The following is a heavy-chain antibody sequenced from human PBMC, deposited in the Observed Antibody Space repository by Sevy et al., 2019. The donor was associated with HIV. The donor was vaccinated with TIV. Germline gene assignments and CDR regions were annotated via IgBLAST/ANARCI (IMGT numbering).Heavy chain of an antibody. CDR3: ASGRGYCTGGVCYMGAFFDY. V-gene: IGHV3-23*01. CDR1: GFTFSSYA. D-gene: IGHD2-8*02. Sequence: GGSLRLSCAASGFTFSSYAMSWVRQAPGKGLEWVSAISGSGGSTYYADSVKGRFTISRDNSKNTRYLQMNSLRAEDTAVYYCASGRGYCTGGVCYMGAFFDYWGQGTLVTVSS. CDR2: ISGSGGST. J-gene: IGHJ4*02.